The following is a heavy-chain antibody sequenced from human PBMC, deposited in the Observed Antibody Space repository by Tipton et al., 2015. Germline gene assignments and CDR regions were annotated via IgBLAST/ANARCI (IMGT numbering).Heavy chain of an antibody. J-gene: IGHJ4*02. D-gene: IGHD2-15*01. CDR1: GASISSYY. Sequence: TLSLTCTVSGASISSYYWTWIRQPPGKGLEWIGLIYYSGSTNYSPSLRSRVTISVATSNNQFSLKLRSVTAEDTAVYYCAAYCAGGSCADHWGQGILVTVSS. V-gene: IGHV4-59*01. CDR2: IYYSGST. CDR3: AAYCAGGSCADH.